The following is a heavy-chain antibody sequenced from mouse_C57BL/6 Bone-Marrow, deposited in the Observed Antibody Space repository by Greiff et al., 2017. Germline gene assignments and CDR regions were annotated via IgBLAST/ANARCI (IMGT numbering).Heavy chain of an antibody. CDR3: AEAAQAAY. CDR2: INPNNGGT. J-gene: IGHJ3*01. CDR1: GYTFTDYY. D-gene: IGHD3-2*02. Sequence: VQLQQSGPELVKSGASVKISCKASGYTFTDYYMNWVKQSHGKSLEWIGDINPNNGGTSYNQKFKGKATLTVDKSSSTAYMELRSLASEDSAVYYYAEAAQAAYWGRGTLVTVTA. V-gene: IGHV1-26*01.